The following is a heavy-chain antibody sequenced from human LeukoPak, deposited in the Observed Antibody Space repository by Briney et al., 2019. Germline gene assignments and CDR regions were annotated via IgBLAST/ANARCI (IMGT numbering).Heavy chain of an antibody. CDR1: GGSISTYY. J-gene: IGHJ4*02. D-gene: IGHD3-22*01. Sequence: SETLSLTCTVSGGSISTYYWSWIRQPAGKGLEWIGRIYTSGDTDYNPSLKSRVTMSVDTTKNQFSLKLSSVTAADTAVYYCARASSGYSYFEYWGQGTRVIVSS. V-gene: IGHV4-4*07. CDR2: IYTSGDT. CDR3: ARASSGYSYFEY.